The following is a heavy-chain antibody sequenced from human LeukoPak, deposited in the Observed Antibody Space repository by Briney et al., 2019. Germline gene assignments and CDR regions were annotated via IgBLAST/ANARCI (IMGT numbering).Heavy chain of an antibody. J-gene: IGHJ3*01. CDR3: TRSGPPDPY. Sequence: GGSLRLSCAASGLTVSSNDMSRVRQAPGKGLEWVSVFYSGGSAYYADSVKGRFTISRDNSKNTLFLQMNSLRAEDTAIYYCTRSGPPDPYWGQGTMVTVSS. CDR1: GLTVSSND. D-gene: IGHD1-14*01. V-gene: IGHV3-53*01. CDR2: FYSGGSA.